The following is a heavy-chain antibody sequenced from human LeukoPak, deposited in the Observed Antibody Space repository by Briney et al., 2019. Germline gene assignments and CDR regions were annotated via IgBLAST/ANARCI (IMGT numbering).Heavy chain of an antibody. Sequence: GESLKISCKASGNSITTYWIGWVRQQPGKGLEWMGLIFPGDSDTKYSPSFQGQVTISADKSISTAYLQWSSLKASDTAIYYCATYFAGAETFDIWGQGTVVTVSS. D-gene: IGHD3-16*01. CDR2: IFPGDSDT. V-gene: IGHV5-51*01. CDR3: ATYFAGAETFDI. J-gene: IGHJ3*02. CDR1: GNSITTYW.